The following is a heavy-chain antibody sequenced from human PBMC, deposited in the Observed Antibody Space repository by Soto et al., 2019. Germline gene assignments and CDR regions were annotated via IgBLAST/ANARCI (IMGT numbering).Heavy chain of an antibody. Sequence: GASVKVSCKASGYTFASYGSSWVRQAPGQGLEWMGWISAYNGNTNYAQKLQGRVTMTTDTSTSTAYMELRSLRSDDTAVYYCARLFIAVAGGGNWFDPWGQGTLVTVSS. V-gene: IGHV1-18*01. CDR2: ISAYNGNT. J-gene: IGHJ5*02. D-gene: IGHD6-19*01. CDR3: ARLFIAVAGGGNWFDP. CDR1: GYTFASYG.